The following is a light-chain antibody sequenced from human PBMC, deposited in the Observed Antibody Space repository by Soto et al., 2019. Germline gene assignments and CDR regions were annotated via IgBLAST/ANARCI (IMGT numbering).Light chain of an antibody. CDR3: MPYGTSPFT. V-gene: IGKV3-20*01. CDR1: QTVSSSY. Sequence: EKVLAQSPGSHSISPWERATLSCRASQTVSSSYLAWYQQKPGQAPRLLIYGASSRATGIPDRFSGSGSGTDFTLTISRLEPAEFAVYYCMPYGTSPFTFAAGTKVAIK. CDR2: GAS. J-gene: IGKJ3*01.